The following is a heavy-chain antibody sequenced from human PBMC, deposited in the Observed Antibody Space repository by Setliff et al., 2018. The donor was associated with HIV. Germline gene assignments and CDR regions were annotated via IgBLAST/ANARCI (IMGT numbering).Heavy chain of an antibody. J-gene: IGHJ6*02. CDR1: GFTFSNAW. D-gene: IGHD2-2*01. V-gene: IGHV4-4*02. CDR2: IYHSEYT. Sequence: SETLRLSCAASGFTFSNAWMNWVRQAPGKGLEWIGEIYHSEYTNYNPSLKSRVSMSVDKSKNQFSVKLTSVTAADTAVYYCARGHCSGTNCYGVDYYGMDVWGQGTTVTVSS. CDR3: ARGHCSGTNCYGVDYYGMDV.